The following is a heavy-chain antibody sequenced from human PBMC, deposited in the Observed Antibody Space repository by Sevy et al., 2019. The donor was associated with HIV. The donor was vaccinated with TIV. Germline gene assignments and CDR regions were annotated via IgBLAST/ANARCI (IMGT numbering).Heavy chain of an antibody. CDR1: GGSMSSSSYY. V-gene: IGHV4-39*01. Sequence: SETLSLTCTVSGGSMSSSSYYWGWIRQPPGKGLEWIGSIYYSGSTYYNPSLKSRVTISVDTSKNQFSLKLSSVTAADTAVYYCARGGYGSGSYSDYWGQGTLVTVSS. D-gene: IGHD3-10*01. J-gene: IGHJ4*02. CDR2: IYYSGST. CDR3: ARGGYGSGSYSDY.